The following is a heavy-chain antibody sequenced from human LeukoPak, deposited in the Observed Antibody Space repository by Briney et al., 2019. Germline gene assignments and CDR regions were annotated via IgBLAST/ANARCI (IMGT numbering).Heavy chain of an antibody. Sequence: KPGGSLRLSCGASGFIFSDHYMNWIRQAPGKGLEWISYISDGGRTIHYADSVKGRFTISRDNAKNSLYLQMNSLRPDDTAVYYCARGNPLLMITFGGLFDYWGQGTLVTVSS. V-gene: IGHV3-11*01. CDR2: ISDGGRTI. CDR1: GFIFSDHY. CDR3: ARGNPLLMITFGGLFDY. D-gene: IGHD3-16*01. J-gene: IGHJ4*02.